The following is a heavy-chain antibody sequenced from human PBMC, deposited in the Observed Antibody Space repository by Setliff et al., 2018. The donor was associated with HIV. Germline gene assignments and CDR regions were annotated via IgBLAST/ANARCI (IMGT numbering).Heavy chain of an antibody. V-gene: IGHV1-3*01. CDR2: INAGNGNT. J-gene: IGHJ5*02. CDR1: GYTFTSYA. CDR3: ARGTAPRPASVLEFLEWLFPNWFDP. D-gene: IGHD3-3*02. Sequence: ASVKVSCKASGYTFTSYAMHWVRQAPGQRLEWMGWINAGNGNTKYSQKFQGRVTITRDTSASPAYMELSSLRSDDTAVYYCARGTAPRPASVLEFLEWLFPNWFDPWGQGTLVTVSS.